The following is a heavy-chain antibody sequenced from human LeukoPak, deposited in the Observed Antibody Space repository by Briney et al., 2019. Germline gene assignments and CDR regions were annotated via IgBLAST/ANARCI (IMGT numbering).Heavy chain of an antibody. CDR3: AKENPVGGTNYFDY. CDR1: GFTFGKYW. CDR2: IKLDGSEK. V-gene: IGHV3-7*03. Sequence: PGGSLRLSCVASGFTFGKYWMSWVRQASGKGLEWVANIKLDGSEKNYVDSVKGRFTISRDNSKNTLSLQMNSLRAEDTAVYYCAKENPVGGTNYFDYWGQGTLVTVPS. D-gene: IGHD1-26*01. J-gene: IGHJ4*02.